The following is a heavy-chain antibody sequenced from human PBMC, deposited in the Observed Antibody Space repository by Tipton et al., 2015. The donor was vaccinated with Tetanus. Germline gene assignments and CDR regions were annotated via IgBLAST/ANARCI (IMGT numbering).Heavy chain of an antibody. D-gene: IGHD6-19*01. V-gene: IGHV3-21*04. CDR3: ARESLHSSAWYGGSLDS. CDR1: GFTFSSYS. Sequence: CAASGFTFSSYSMNWVRQAPGKGLEWVPYVSAASTYKYSAESLRGRFTISRDNAKNSLYLQMNSLRVDDTAVYYCARESLHSSAWYGGSLDSWGPGTLVTVSS. CDR2: VSAASTYK. J-gene: IGHJ4*02.